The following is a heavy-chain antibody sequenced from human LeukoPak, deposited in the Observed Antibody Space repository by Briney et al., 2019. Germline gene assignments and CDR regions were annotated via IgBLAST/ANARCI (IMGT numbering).Heavy chain of an antibody. J-gene: IGHJ4*02. V-gene: IGHV3-30*18. Sequence: GGSLRPSCAASGFTFSGYDMHWVRQASGKGLEWVAVISDDRSNKYYADSVKGRFTISRDNSKNTLYLQMNSLRAEDTAVYYCAKSYYDFWSGYYQIFDYWGQGTLVTVSS. CDR2: ISDDRSNK. CDR1: GFTFSGYD. CDR3: AKSYYDFWSGYYQIFDY. D-gene: IGHD3-3*01.